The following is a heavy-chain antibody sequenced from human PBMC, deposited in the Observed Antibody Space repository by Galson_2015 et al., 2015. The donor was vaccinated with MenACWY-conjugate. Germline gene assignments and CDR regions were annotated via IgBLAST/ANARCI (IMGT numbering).Heavy chain of an antibody. CDR2: ISGVIGTT. D-gene: IGHD4/OR15-4a*01. Sequence: SLRLSCAASGFTFSTYAISWVRRAPGKGLEWVSTISGVIGTTYQADSVKGRFTISRDDSKNPLYLQMNNLRAVDTALYICAKADKQTCYGATCYYFDSWGQGTLVTVSS. CDR1: GFTFSTYA. CDR3: AKADKQTCYGATCYYFDS. J-gene: IGHJ4*02. V-gene: IGHV3-23*01.